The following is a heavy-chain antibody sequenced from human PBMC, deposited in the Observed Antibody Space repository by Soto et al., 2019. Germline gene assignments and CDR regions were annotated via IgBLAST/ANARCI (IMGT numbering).Heavy chain of an antibody. D-gene: IGHD3-3*01. CDR2: ISYDGSNK. V-gene: IGHV3-30*18. J-gene: IGHJ4*02. CDR1: GFTFSSYG. CDR3: AKGTHRVYYDLWSGYPTLDY. Sequence: QVQLVESGGGVVQPGRSLRLSCAASGFTFSSYGMHWVRQAPGKGLEWVAVISYDGSNKYYADSVKGRFTISRDNSKNTLYLQMNSLRAEDTAVYYCAKGTHRVYYDLWSGYPTLDYWGQGTLVTVSS.